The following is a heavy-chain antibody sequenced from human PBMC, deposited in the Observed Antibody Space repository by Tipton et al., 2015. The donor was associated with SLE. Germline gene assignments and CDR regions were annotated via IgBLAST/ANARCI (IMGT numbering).Heavy chain of an antibody. D-gene: IGHD3-22*01. CDR1: GFTVSSNY. CDR2: ISSSSSYI. Sequence: SLRLSCAASGFTVSSNYMNWVRQAPGKGLEWVSSISSSSSYIYYADSLKGRFTISRDNSRNTLYLQMNSLRGEDTAVYYCAKDLEDYYDSSGYYYYWGQGTLVTVSS. J-gene: IGHJ4*02. CDR3: AKDLEDYYDSSGYYYY. V-gene: IGHV3-21*04.